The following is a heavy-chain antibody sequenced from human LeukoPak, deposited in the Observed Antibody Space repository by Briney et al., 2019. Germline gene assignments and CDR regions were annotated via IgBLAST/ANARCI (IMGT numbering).Heavy chain of an antibody. CDR3: ARSPDLGEYSGSYGRFDP. J-gene: IGHJ5*02. Sequence: SVKVSCKASGGTFSSYAISWVRQAPGQGLEWMGGIIPIFGTANYAQKFQGRVTITADESTSTAYMELSSLRSEDTAVYYCARSPDLGEYSGSYGRFDPWGQGTLVTVTS. CDR1: GGTFSSYA. V-gene: IGHV1-69*13. D-gene: IGHD1-26*01. CDR2: IIPIFGTA.